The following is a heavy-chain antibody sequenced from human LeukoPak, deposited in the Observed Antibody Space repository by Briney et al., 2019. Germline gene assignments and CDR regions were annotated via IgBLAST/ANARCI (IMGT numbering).Heavy chain of an antibody. CDR2: IIPIFGTA. CDR1: GYTFTSYG. CDR3: ARTLRYCTNGVCPQGRDYFDY. V-gene: IGHV1-69*13. Sequence: GASVKVSCKASGYTFTSYGISWVRQAPGQGLEWMGGIIPIFGTANYAQKFQGRVTITADESTSTAYMELSSLRSEDTAVYYCARTLRYCTNGVCPQGRDYFDYWGQGTLVTVSS. D-gene: IGHD2-8*01. J-gene: IGHJ4*02.